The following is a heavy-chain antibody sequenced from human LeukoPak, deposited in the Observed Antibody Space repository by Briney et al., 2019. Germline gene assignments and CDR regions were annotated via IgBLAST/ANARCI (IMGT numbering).Heavy chain of an antibody. Sequence: GGSLRLSCAASGFTFSSYSMNWVRQAPGKGLEWVSSISSSSSYIYYADSVKGRFTISRDNAKNSLYLRMNSLRAEDTAVYYCARAKSSSSWHDYWGQGTLVTVSS. D-gene: IGHD6-13*01. CDR1: GFTFSSYS. CDR3: ARAKSSSSWHDY. J-gene: IGHJ4*02. CDR2: ISSSSSYI. V-gene: IGHV3-21*01.